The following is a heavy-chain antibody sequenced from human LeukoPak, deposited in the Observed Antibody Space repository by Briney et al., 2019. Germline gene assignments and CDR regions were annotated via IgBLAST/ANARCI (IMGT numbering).Heavy chain of an antibody. CDR2: IYPGDSDT. J-gene: IGHJ3*02. CDR1: GYSFTSYW. V-gene: IGHV5-51*01. Sequence: GESLKISRKGSGYSFTSYWIGWVRQMPGKGLEWMGIIYPGDSDTRYSPSFQGQVTISADKSISTAYLQWSSLKASDTAMYYCARPGWYSSSWYYALDIWGQGTMVTVSS. D-gene: IGHD6-13*01. CDR3: ARPGWYSSSWYYALDI.